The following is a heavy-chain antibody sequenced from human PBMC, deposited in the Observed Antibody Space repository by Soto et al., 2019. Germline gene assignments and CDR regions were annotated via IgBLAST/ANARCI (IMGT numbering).Heavy chain of an antibody. J-gene: IGHJ4*02. D-gene: IGHD2-15*01. V-gene: IGHV4-34*01. CDR2: INHSGST. Sequence: PSETLSLTCAVYGGSFSGYYWSWIRQPPGKGLEWIGGINHSGSTNYNPSLKSRVTISVDTSKNQFSLKLSSVTAADTAVYYCASVPGRGGSCWSGFDYWGQGTLVTVSS. CDR1: GGSFSGYY. CDR3: ASVPGRGGSCWSGFDY.